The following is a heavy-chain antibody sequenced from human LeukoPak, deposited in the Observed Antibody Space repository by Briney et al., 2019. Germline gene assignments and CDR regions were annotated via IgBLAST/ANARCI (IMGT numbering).Heavy chain of an antibody. CDR2: INHSGST. J-gene: IGHJ6*02. V-gene: IGHV4-34*01. D-gene: IGHD3-3*01. CDR3: ARLRFLEWLRIDRYYYYGMDV. CDR1: GGSFSGYY. Sequence: SVTLSLPCAVYGGSFSGYYWSWLRQPPGKGLEWIGEINHSGSTNYNPSLKSRVTISVDTSKNQFSLKLSSVTAADTAVYYCARLRFLEWLRIDRYYYYGMDVWGQGTTVTVSS.